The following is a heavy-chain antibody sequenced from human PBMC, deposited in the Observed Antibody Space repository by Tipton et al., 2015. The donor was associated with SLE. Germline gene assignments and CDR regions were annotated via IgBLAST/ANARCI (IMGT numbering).Heavy chain of an antibody. CDR3: ARDKGGQWLVLRYFDL. D-gene: IGHD6-19*01. V-gene: IGHV3-21*01. CDR2: ISSSSSYI. J-gene: IGHJ2*01. CDR1: GFTFSSYS. Sequence: SLRLSCAASGFTFSSYSMNWVRQAPGKGLEWVSSISSSSSYIYYADSVKGRFTISRDNAKNSLYLQMNSLRAEDTAVYYCARDKGGQWLVLRYFDLWGRGTLVTVSS.